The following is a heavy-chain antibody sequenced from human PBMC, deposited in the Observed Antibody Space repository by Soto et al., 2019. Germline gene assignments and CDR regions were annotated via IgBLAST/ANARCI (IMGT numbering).Heavy chain of an antibody. D-gene: IGHD6-13*01. CDR1: GDSISSYF. CDR3: ASQTGVAAARFEY. CDR2: IYISGTT. V-gene: IGHV4-4*07. J-gene: IGHJ4*02. Sequence: PSETLSLTSTVSGDSISSYFLSWLRQPAGKGLEWIGRIYISGTTNYNPSLKSRVTMSLDTSKNQFPLKLTSVTAADTAVYYCASQTGVAAARFEYWGPGTQVTVSS.